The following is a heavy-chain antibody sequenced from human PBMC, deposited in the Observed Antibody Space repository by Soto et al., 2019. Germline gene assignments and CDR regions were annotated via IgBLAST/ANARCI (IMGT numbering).Heavy chain of an antibody. CDR3: ARKGYGEYGGMDV. V-gene: IGHV3-21*01. CDR1: GFTFTSYT. D-gene: IGHD4-17*01. CDR2: ISTTSTYI. J-gene: IGHJ6*02. Sequence: PGGSLRLSCAASGFTFTSYTFNWVRQAPGKGLEWVSCISTTSTYIYYADSVKGRFTFSRDNTKNSLYLHMNSLRVEDTAVYYCARKGYGEYGGMDVWGQGTMVTVS.